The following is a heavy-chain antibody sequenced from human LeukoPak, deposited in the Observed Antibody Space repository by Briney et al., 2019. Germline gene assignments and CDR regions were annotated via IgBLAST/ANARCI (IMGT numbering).Heavy chain of an antibody. J-gene: IGHJ4*02. Sequence: GSVKVSCKASGYTFTSYGIRWLRQAPGQGLEWMGWISAYNGNTNYAQKLQGRVTMTTNTSTSTAYMELRSLRSDDTAVYCCARDGLGTGDYWGQGTLVTISS. CDR1: GYTFTSYG. D-gene: IGHD1-1*01. CDR3: ARDGLGTGDY. CDR2: ISAYNGNT. V-gene: IGHV1-18*01.